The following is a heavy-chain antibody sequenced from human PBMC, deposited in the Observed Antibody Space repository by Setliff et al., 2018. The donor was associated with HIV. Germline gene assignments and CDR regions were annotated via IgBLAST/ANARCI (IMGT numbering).Heavy chain of an antibody. J-gene: IGHJ4*02. CDR1: GYSISSGYY. V-gene: IGHV4-38-2*01. D-gene: IGHD5-12*01. CDR2: IYHSGST. Sequence: SGTLSLTCAVSGYSISSGYYWGWIREPPGKGLEWIGSIYHSGSTYYNPSLKSRVTISVDTSKNQFSLKLSSVTAADTAVYYCARMYSGYDWSPAEARTRYFDYWGQGTLVTVSS. CDR3: ARMYSGYDWSPAEARTRYFDY.